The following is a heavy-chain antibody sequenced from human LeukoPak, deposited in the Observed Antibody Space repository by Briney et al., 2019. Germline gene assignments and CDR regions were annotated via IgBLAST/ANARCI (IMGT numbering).Heavy chain of an antibody. V-gene: IGHV3-74*01. Sequence: GGSLRLSCAASGFTFSPYWMHWVRQVPGKGLLWVSRIVGDGSTTSYADSVKGRFTISRDNAMNTLYLQMNSPRVEDTGVYYCARDVGYGMNVWGQGTTVTVSS. J-gene: IGHJ6*02. CDR3: ARDVGYGMNV. D-gene: IGHD2-15*01. CDR2: IVGDGSTT. CDR1: GFTFSPYW.